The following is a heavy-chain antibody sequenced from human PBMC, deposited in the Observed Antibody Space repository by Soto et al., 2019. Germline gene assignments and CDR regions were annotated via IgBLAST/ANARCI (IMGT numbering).Heavy chain of an antibody. CDR2: IYYSGST. D-gene: IGHD5-18*01. CDR3: ARAFVQLWSPEYLDC. V-gene: IGHV4-59*01. J-gene: IGHJ4*01. CDR1: GGSISSYY. Sequence: SETLSLTCTVSGGSISSYYWSWIRQPPGKGLEWIGYIYYSGSTNYNPSLKSRVTISVDTSKNQFSLKLSSVTAADTAVYYCARAFVQLWSPEYLDCWGHGTLVTVSS.